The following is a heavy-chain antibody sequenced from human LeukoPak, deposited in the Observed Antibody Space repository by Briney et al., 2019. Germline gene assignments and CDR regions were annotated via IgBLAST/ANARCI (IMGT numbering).Heavy chain of an antibody. CDR3: ARGYQPDSYADSGRVVVAATSFDY. D-gene: IGHD2-15*01. Sequence: SETLSLTCAVSGGSIRNDYWSWIRQPPGKGLEWIAYINYSGSTNYNPSLESRVTISVDTSKNQFSLKLSSVTAADTAVYYCARGYQPDSYADSGRVVVAATSFDYWGQGTLVTVSS. J-gene: IGHJ4*02. CDR2: INYSGST. CDR1: GGSIRNDY. V-gene: IGHV4-59*12.